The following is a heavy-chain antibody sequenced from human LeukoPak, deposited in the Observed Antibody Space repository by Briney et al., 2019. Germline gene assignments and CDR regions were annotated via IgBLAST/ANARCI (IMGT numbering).Heavy chain of an antibody. D-gene: IGHD3-9*01. CDR2: INIDERIT. Sequence: GGSLRLSCAASGFSFSTQRMRWVRQAPGKGLVWVSYINIDERITGYADSVKGRFTISRDNAKNTLYLQMNSLRAEDTAVYYCVKLNYDILTGYYYFDYWGQGTLVTVSS. J-gene: IGHJ4*02. V-gene: IGHV3-74*01. CDR3: VKLNYDILTGYYYFDY. CDR1: GFSFSTQR.